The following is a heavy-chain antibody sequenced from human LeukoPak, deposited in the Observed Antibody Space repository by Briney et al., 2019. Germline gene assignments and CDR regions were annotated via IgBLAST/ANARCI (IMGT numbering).Heavy chain of an antibody. V-gene: IGHV4-39*07. CDR3: VRVDNGGNYFDY. D-gene: IGHD4-23*01. CDR2: IYYTGST. J-gene: IGHJ4*02. Sequence: NPSETLSLTCTVSSGSISSSTYYWGWIRQPPGKGLEWIGTIYYTGSTYYNPSLKSRVTISVDTSKNQFSLKLTSVTAADTAVYYCVRVDNGGNYFDYWGQGTLVTVSS. CDR1: SGSISSSTYY.